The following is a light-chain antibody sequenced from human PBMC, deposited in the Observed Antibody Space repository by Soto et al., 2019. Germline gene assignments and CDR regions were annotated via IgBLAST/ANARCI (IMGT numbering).Light chain of an antibody. Sequence: EIVLTQSPGTLSLSPGERATLSCRASQSVSSSYLAWYQQKPGQAPRLLIYGASSRATGIPDRFSGSGSGTDFTLTIRRLEPEDFALYYCQQYGSSPIFTFGPGTKVDIK. J-gene: IGKJ3*01. V-gene: IGKV3-20*01. CDR3: QQYGSSPIFT. CDR2: GAS. CDR1: QSVSSSY.